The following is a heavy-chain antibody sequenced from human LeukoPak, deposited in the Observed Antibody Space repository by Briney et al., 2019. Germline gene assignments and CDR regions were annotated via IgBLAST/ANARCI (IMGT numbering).Heavy chain of an antibody. Sequence: ASVKVSCKASGYTFTGYYMHWVRQAPGQGLEWMGWINPNSGGTNYAQKFQGRVTMTRDTSISTAYMELSRLRSDDTAVYYCARGGSSWTADWYYYYMDVWGKGTTVTVSS. J-gene: IGHJ6*03. CDR3: ARGGSSWTADWYYYYMDV. V-gene: IGHV1-2*02. D-gene: IGHD6-13*01. CDR2: INPNSGGT. CDR1: GYTFTGYY.